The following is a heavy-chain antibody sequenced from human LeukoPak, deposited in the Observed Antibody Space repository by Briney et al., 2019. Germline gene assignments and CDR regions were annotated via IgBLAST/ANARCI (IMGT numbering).Heavy chain of an antibody. CDR2: ISGSGGST. CDR3: ATKLYYDILTGYWEAGYFDY. Sequence: GGSLRLSCAASGFTVNNAWMGWVRQAPGKGLEWVSAISGSGGSTYYADSVKGRFTISRDNSKNTLYLQMNSLRAEDTAVYYCATKLYYDILTGYWEAGYFDYWGQGTLVTVSS. J-gene: IGHJ4*02. CDR1: GFTVNNAW. V-gene: IGHV3-23*01. D-gene: IGHD3-9*01.